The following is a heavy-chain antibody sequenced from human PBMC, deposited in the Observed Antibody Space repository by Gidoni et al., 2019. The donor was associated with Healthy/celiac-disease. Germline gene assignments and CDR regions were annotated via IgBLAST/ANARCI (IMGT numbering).Heavy chain of an antibody. Sequence: QVQLVESGGGVVQPGRSLRLSCAASGFTFSSYAMHWVRQAPGKGLEWVAFISYDGSNKYYADSVKGRFTISRDNSKNTLYLQMNSLRAEDTAVYYCASRGIVVVTAISAFDIWGQGTMVTVSS. V-gene: IGHV3-30-3*01. CDR2: ISYDGSNK. CDR3: ASRGIVVVTAISAFDI. J-gene: IGHJ3*02. D-gene: IGHD2-21*02. CDR1: GFTFSSYA.